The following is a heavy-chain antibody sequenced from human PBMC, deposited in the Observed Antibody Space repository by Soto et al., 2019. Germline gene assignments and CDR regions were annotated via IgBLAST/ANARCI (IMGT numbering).Heavy chain of an antibody. CDR3: ARDFLTRISWGSTTAQYSNYGMEV. CDR2: VSPYNGDT. D-gene: IGHD3-9*01. Sequence: QFQLVQSGDEVKKPGASVRVSCKASGYTFISYALSWVRQAPGQGLEWIGRVSPYNGDTNYAQKFQGRVTITTDTSTNTAYMDLRSLKSDDTAVYFCARDFLTRISWGSTTAQYSNYGMEVWGQGTTVTVSS. V-gene: IGHV1-18*01. J-gene: IGHJ6*02. CDR1: GYTFISYA.